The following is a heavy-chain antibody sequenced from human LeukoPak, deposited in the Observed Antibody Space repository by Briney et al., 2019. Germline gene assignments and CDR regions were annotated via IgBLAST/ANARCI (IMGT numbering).Heavy chain of an antibody. CDR2: ISYDGSNK. CDR1: GFTFSSYA. J-gene: IGHJ4*02. V-gene: IGHV3-30*04. CDR3: ARDRGQLVPFDY. Sequence: GGSLRLSCAASGFTFSSYAMHWVRQAPGKGLEWVAAISYDGSNKYYADSVKGRFTISRDNSKNTLYLQMNSLRAEDTAVYYCARDRGQLVPFDYWGQGTLVTVSS. D-gene: IGHD6-13*01.